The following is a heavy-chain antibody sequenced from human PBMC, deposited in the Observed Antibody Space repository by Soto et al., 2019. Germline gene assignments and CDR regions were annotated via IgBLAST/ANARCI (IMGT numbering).Heavy chain of an antibody. D-gene: IGHD2-2*01. Sequence: QVQLQESGPGLVQPSQTLSLTCTVSGGSISISDHYWSWIRLQPGKALEWIGYIYYSGTTYYNPSLKSRVSISIDTSKRQFSLRLTSVTAADTAVYFCARYCGSANRGWFDPWGQGTLVTVSS. J-gene: IGHJ5*02. V-gene: IGHV4-31*03. CDR3: ARYCGSANRGWFDP. CDR1: GGSISISDHY. CDR2: IYYSGTT.